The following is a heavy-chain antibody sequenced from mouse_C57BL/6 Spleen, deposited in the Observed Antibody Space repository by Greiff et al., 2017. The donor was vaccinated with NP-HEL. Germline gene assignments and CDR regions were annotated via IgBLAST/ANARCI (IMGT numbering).Heavy chain of an antibody. CDR3: TLYDWGYYYAMDY. J-gene: IGHJ4*01. Sequence: EVQLVESGGGLVQPGGSMKLSCAASGFTFSDAWMDWVRQSPEKGLEWVAEIRNKANNHATYYAESVKGRFTISRDDSKSSVYLQMNSLRAEDTGIYYCTLYDWGYYYAMDYWGQGTSVTVSS. CDR2: IRNKANNHAT. V-gene: IGHV6-6*01. D-gene: IGHD2-4*01. CDR1: GFTFSDAW.